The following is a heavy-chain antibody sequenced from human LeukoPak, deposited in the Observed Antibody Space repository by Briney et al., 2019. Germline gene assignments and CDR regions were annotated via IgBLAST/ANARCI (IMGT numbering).Heavy chain of an antibody. CDR2: IKQDGSER. J-gene: IGHJ4*02. CDR3: VRDTGGIGSYPDF. V-gene: IGHV3-7*01. D-gene: IGHD1-26*01. Sequence: GGSLRLSCAASGFTFSSYWMTWVRQAPGQGLEWVANIKQDGSERCYVDSVRGRFTVSRDNARNSVYLQLNSLRVDDTAVYFCVRDTGGIGSYPDFWGQGTLVTVSS. CDR1: GFTFSSYW.